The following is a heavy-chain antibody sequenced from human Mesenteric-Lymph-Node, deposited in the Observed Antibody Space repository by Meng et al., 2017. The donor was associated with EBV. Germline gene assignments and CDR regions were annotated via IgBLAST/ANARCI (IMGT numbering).Heavy chain of an antibody. CDR3: VKQALVGAFEY. V-gene: IGHV3-30-3*02. CDR1: GFTFSSYA. Sequence: QAPLVASGGGVVQPGRSLRLSCAASGFTFSSYAMHWVRRAPGKGLEWVAVISYDGSNEFYADSVKGRFTISRDNSKNSVYLQMNSLRPEDTALYYCVKQALVGAFEYWGQGTLVTVSS. J-gene: IGHJ4*02. CDR2: ISYDGSNE. D-gene: IGHD1-26*01.